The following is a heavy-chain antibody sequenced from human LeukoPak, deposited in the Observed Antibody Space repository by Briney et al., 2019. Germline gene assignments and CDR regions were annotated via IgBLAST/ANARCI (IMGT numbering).Heavy chain of an antibody. CDR3: AKDRGHGKGEGYFDY. D-gene: IGHD3-10*01. Sequence: GSLRLSCAASGFTFSSYAMHWVRQAPGKGLEWVAVISYDGSNKYYADSVKGRFTISRDNSKNTLYLQMNSLRAEDTAVYYCAKDRGHGKGEGYFDYWGQGTLVTVSS. J-gene: IGHJ4*02. CDR1: GFTFSSYA. V-gene: IGHV3-30-3*01. CDR2: ISYDGSNK.